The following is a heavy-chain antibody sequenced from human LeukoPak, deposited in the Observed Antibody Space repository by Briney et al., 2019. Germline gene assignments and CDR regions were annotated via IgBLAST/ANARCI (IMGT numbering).Heavy chain of an antibody. D-gene: IGHD3-10*01. J-gene: IGHJ3*02. CDR1: GFTFSSYA. CDR3: AKVASRITMVRVGAFDI. Sequence: GGSLRLSCAASGFTFSSYAMSWVRQAPGKGLEWVSAISGSGGSTYYADSVKGRFTISRDNSKNTLYLQMNSLRAEDTAAYYCAKVASRITMVRVGAFDIWGQGTMVTVSS. V-gene: IGHV3-23*01. CDR2: ISGSGGST.